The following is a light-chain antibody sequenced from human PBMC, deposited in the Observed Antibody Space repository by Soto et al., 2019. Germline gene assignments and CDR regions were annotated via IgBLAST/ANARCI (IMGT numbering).Light chain of an antibody. Sequence: EIVLTLSPGTLSSSPGESVTLSCRATQRVSSTYLAWYQQKPGQAPRLLIYGSSTRATGIPDRFGGSGSGTDFTLTISRLDPEDFAVYYCQYYGTSPRPFGQGTKIDLK. V-gene: IGKV3-20*01. J-gene: IGKJ1*01. CDR2: GSS. CDR1: QRVSSTY. CDR3: QYYGTSPRP.